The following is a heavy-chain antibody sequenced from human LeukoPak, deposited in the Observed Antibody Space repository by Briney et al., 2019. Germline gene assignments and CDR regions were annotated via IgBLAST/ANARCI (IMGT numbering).Heavy chain of an antibody. J-gene: IGHJ4*02. V-gene: IGHV3-21*01. Sequence: GGSLTLSCAASAFTFSSYSMNWVRQAPGEGLEWVSSISSSSSYMYYADSVKGRFTISRDNAKNSLYLQMNSLRAEDTAVYYCARDSVSGGDYYSWGQGTLVTVSS. CDR1: AFTFSSYS. CDR2: ISSSSSYM. D-gene: IGHD2-21*02. CDR3: ARDSVSGGDYYS.